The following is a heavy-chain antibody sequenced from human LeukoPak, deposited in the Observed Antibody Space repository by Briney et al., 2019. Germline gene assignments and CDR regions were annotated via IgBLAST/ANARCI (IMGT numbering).Heavy chain of an antibody. V-gene: IGHV3-48*01. J-gene: IGHJ6*02. CDR3: AREGRFLEKETRYYYYGMDV. CDR2: ISSSSSTI. D-gene: IGHD3-3*01. Sequence: PGGSLRLSCAASGFTFSSYSMNWVRQAPGKGLEWVSYISSSSSTIYYADSVKGRFTISRDNSKKTLYLKMNSLRAEDTAVYYCAREGRFLEKETRYYYYGMDVWGQGTTVTVSS. CDR1: GFTFSSYS.